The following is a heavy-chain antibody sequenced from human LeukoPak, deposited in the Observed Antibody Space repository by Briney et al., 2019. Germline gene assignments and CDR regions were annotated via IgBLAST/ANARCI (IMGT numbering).Heavy chain of an antibody. D-gene: IGHD6-19*01. CDR3: ARGRYSSGWYNWFDP. J-gene: IGHJ5*02. V-gene: IGHV4-38-2*02. Sequence: KSSETLSLTCTVSGYSISSGYYWGWIRQPPGKGLEWIGSIYHSGSTYYNPSLKSRVTISVDTSKNQFSLKLSSVTAADTAVYYCARGRYSSGWYNWFDPWGQGTLVTASS. CDR1: GYSISSGYY. CDR2: IYHSGST.